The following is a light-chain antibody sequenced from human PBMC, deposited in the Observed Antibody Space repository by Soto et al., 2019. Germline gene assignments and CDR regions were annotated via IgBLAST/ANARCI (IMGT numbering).Light chain of an antibody. CDR1: QSVSRN. CDR3: QHYNNWPPWT. CDR2: GAS. J-gene: IGKJ1*01. Sequence: EIVMTQSPATLSVSPGERATLSCRASQSVSRNLAWYQQKPGQAPRLLIYGASIRATGIPARFSGSGSGTNFTLTISSLQSEDFAVYYCQHYNNWPPWTFGQGTKVEV. V-gene: IGKV3-15*01.